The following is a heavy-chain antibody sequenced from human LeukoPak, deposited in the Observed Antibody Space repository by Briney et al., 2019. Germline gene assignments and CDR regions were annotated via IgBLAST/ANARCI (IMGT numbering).Heavy chain of an antibody. CDR1: GGSISRSSYY. Sequence: SETLSLTCTVSGGSISRSSYYWGWIRQPPGKGLEWIGSIYYSGNTYYNPSLKSRVTISLDTLKNQFSLKLSSVTAADTAVYYCAMDCSGGICYAAGGDYWGQGTLVTVSA. D-gene: IGHD2-15*01. CDR3: AMDCSGGICYAAGGDY. V-gene: IGHV4-39*01. J-gene: IGHJ4*02. CDR2: IYYSGNT.